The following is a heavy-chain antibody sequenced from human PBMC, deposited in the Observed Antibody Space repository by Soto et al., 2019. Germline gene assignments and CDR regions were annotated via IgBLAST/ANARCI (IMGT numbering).Heavy chain of an antibody. CDR1: GGSISSGGYY. D-gene: IGHD2-15*01. CDR3: ARLNVVVVTGWFDP. CDR2: IYYSGST. Sequence: TLSLTCTVSGGSISSGGYYWSWIRQHPGKGLEWIGYIYYSGSTYYNPSLKSRVTISVDTSKNQFSLKLSSVTAADTAVYYCARLNVVVVTGWFDPWGQGTLVTVSS. V-gene: IGHV4-31*03. J-gene: IGHJ5*02.